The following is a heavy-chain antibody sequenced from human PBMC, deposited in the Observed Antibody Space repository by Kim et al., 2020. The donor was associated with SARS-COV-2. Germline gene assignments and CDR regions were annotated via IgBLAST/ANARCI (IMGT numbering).Heavy chain of an antibody. CDR2: IYHNENR. Sequence: SETLSLTCTVSGGSVTSATDYWGWIRQPPGKGLEWIGSIYHNENRYYNPSLKSRVNISLARTKNQFSLKVNSVTATDMTVYYCARYKSGTMEDYWGQGTL. CDR3: ARYKSGTMEDY. D-gene: IGHD3-3*01. J-gene: IGHJ4*02. CDR1: GGSVTSATDY. V-gene: IGHV4-39*01.